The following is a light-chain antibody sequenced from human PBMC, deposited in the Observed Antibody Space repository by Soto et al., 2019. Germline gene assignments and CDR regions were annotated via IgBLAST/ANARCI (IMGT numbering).Light chain of an antibody. Sequence: SSLAQPASFSVTPGHSITISCTTSNIDVDAYKYISWYRQHQGEDPKIIIYEVSNRPSGISNSFSGSKSANTAYMTISGLPTEEAAEYLCRTYTEKTYIFGSGTKVTVL. CDR3: RTYTEKTYI. V-gene: IGLV2-14*01. J-gene: IGLJ1*01. CDR2: EVS. CDR1: NIDVDAYKY.